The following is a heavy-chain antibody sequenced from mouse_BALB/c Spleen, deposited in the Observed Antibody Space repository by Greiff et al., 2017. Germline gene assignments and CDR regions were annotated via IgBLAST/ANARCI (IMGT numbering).Heavy chain of an antibody. D-gene: IGHD2-2*01. V-gene: IGHV3-2*02. CDR2: ISYSGST. Sequence: ESGPGLVKPSQSLSLTCTVTGYSITSDYAWNWIRQFPGNKLEWMGYISYSGSTSYNPSLKSRISITRDTSKNQFFLQLNSVTTEDTASYYCAREMVTKGAWFAYWGQGTLVTVSA. CDR1: GYSITSDYA. CDR3: AREMVTKGAWFAY. J-gene: IGHJ3*01.